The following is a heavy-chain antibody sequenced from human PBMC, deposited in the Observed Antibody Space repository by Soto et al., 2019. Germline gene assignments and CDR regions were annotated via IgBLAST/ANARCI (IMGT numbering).Heavy chain of an antibody. CDR1: GFTFSNTA. J-gene: IGHJ4*02. V-gene: IGHV3-23*01. CDR2: ISAGGGDT. Sequence: GGSLRLSCAVSGFTFSNTAMYWVRQAPGKGLEWVSAISAGGGDTFYADSVQGRFTIFRDNSKNTLYLQMNSLRAEDTAVYYCANHIAVAGLFDYWGQGTLVTVSS. D-gene: IGHD6-19*01. CDR3: ANHIAVAGLFDY.